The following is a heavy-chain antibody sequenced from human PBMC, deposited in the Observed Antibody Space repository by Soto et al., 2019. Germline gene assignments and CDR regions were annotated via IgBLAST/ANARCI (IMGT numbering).Heavy chain of an antibody. Sequence: EVQLVESGGGLVQPGGSLRLSCAASGFTFNTYWMSWVHQAPGKGLEWVANIKQDGSEKYYVDSVKGRFTISRDNAKNSLFLQMNSLRAEDTAVYYCARDYGRSWGQGTMVTVSS. CDR3: ARDYGRS. CDR1: GFTFNTYW. V-gene: IGHV3-7*01. D-gene: IGHD4-17*01. CDR2: IKQDGSEK. J-gene: IGHJ3*01.